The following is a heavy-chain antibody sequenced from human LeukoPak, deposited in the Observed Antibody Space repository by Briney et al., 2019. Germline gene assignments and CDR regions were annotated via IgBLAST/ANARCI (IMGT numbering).Heavy chain of an antibody. Sequence: GASVKVSCKASGYTFTGYYMHWVRQATGQGLEWMGWMNPNSGNTGYAQKFQGRVTITRNTSISTAYMELSSLRSEDTAVYYCARTGYSSSWYTVGYGGVDYWGQGTLVTVSS. CDR1: GYTFTGYY. CDR3: ARTGYSSSWYTVGYGGVDY. V-gene: IGHV1-8*03. CDR2: MNPNSGNT. J-gene: IGHJ4*02. D-gene: IGHD6-13*01.